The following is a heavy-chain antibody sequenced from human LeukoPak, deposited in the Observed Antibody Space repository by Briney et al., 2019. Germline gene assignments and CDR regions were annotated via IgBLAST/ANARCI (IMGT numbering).Heavy chain of an antibody. D-gene: IGHD6-13*01. J-gene: IGHJ1*01. CDR3: AKARGLAAAGTLEPFQH. CDR2: ISGSGGST. CDR1: GFTFSSYA. V-gene: IGHV3-23*01. Sequence: GGSLRLSYAASGFTFSSYAMSWVRQAPGKGLEWVSAISGSGGSTYYADSVKGRFTISRDNSKNTLYLQMNSLRAEDTAVYYCAKARGLAAAGTLEPFQHWGQGTLVTVSS.